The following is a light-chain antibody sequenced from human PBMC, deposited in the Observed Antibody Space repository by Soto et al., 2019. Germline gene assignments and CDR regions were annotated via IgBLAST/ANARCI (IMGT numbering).Light chain of an antibody. CDR3: QHYSTYSRT. Sequence: DIQMTQSPSTLSASVGDRVTITCRASQSISSWLAWYQHKPGKAPKLLIYKASSLEGAVPSRFSGSGSGTEFTPTISSLQPDDFATYYCQHYSTYSRTFGQGTKVDNK. J-gene: IGKJ1*01. CDR2: KAS. CDR1: QSISSW. V-gene: IGKV1-5*03.